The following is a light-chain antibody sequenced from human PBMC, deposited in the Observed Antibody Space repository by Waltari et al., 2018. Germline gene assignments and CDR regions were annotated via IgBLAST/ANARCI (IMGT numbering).Light chain of an antibody. CDR2: EVT. CDR1: SSDVGNYNL. J-gene: IGLJ1*01. CDR3: CSYAGLGIYV. V-gene: IGLV2-23*02. Sequence: QSGLTQPASVSGSPGQSITTSCTGTSSDVGNYNLVSWYQQYPGKAPKLMVYEVTRRSSGVSGRFSGSKSVNTASLTIYGLQSEDEADYYCCSYAGLGIYVFGTGTKVTVL.